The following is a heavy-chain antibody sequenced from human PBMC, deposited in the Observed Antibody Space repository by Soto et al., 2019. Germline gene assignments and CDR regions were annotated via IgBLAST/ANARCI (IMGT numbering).Heavy chain of an antibody. J-gene: IGHJ4*02. V-gene: IGHV4-39*01. CDR1: GDSISSIAYH. CDR2: IYYSGSN. Sequence: QLQLQESGPGLVKPSETLSLTCTVSGDSISSIAYHWGWVRQPPGKGLYWIGSIYYSGSNYYSPSLKSRVTISVDTSKNQISMKLSSVTAADTAVYYCASSILRTIFGVVDYPYWGQGTLVPVSS. D-gene: IGHD3-3*01. CDR3: ASSILRTIFGVVDYPY.